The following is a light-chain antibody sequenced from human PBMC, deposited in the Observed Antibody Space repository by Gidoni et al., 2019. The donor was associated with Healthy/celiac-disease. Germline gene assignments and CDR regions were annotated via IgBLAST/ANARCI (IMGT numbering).Light chain of an antibody. CDR1: QSVSSN. CDR2: GAS. V-gene: IGKV3-15*01. Sequence: EIVITQSPATLSVSPVERATLSCRASQSVSSNLAWYQQKPGQAPRLLIYGASTRATGIPARFSGSGSGTEFNITISSLQSEDFAVDYCQQYNNWTTLTFGGGTKVEIK. CDR3: QQYNNWTTLT. J-gene: IGKJ4*01.